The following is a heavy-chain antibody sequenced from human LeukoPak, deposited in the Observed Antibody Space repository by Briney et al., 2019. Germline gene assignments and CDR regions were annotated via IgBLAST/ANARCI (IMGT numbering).Heavy chain of an antibody. CDR3: ARDGGDYGSGSYYAY. Sequence: PGGSLRLSCAASGFTFSSYEMNWVRQAPGKGLEWVSYISSSGSTIYYADSVKGRFTISRDNAKKSLYLQMDSLGAEDTAVYYCARDGGDYGSGSYYAYWGQGTLVTVSS. CDR1: GFTFSSYE. D-gene: IGHD3-10*01. V-gene: IGHV3-48*03. J-gene: IGHJ4*02. CDR2: ISSSGSTI.